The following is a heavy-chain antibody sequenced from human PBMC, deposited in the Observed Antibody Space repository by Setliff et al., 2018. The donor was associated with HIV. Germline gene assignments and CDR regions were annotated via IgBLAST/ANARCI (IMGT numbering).Heavy chain of an antibody. CDR2: IRYDGSDK. Sequence: GGSLRLSCAASGFTFSSYGMHWVRQAPGKGLEWVAFIRYDGSDKYAAVSLRGRFTISRDNSKNTLYLQMNSLRTEDTAVYFCAKNLYSSRWSPLDYWGQGTLVTVSS. CDR3: AKNLYSSRWSPLDY. CDR1: GFTFSSYG. J-gene: IGHJ4*02. V-gene: IGHV3-30*02. D-gene: IGHD6-13*01.